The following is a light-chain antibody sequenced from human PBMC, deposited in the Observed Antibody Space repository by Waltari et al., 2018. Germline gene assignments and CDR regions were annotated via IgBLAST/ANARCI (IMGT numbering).Light chain of an antibody. Sequence: ELVFTHSPGTLSLSPGERATLSCRTSQSVGRTLAWYQQKPGQAPRLLIYGASIRATGIPDRFSGSGSGTDFSLTISRLEPEDFAVYYCQHYVRLPVTFGQGTKVEIK. J-gene: IGKJ1*01. CDR1: QSVGRT. V-gene: IGKV3-20*01. CDR2: GAS. CDR3: QHYVRLPVT.